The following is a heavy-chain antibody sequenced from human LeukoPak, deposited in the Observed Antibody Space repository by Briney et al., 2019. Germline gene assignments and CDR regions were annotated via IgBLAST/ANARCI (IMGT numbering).Heavy chain of an antibody. D-gene: IGHD2-2*01. CDR3: ARGPSCTCISCYTTGLFDY. CDR1: GFTFSIYS. V-gene: IGHV3-21*01. J-gene: IGHJ4*02. Sequence: PGGSLRLSCTASGFTFSIYSMSWVRQAPGKGLEWFSSISSSSNSTYYADSVKGQFTISRDNAKNSLYLQMNSLRAGDTAVYYCARGPSCTCISCYTTGLFDYWGQGTLVTVSS. CDR2: ISSSSNST.